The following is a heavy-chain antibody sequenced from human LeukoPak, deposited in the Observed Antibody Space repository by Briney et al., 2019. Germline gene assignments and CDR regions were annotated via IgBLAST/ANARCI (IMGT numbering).Heavy chain of an antibody. D-gene: IGHD6-13*01. J-gene: IGHJ4*02. Sequence: SETLSLTCTVSGGSISSSSYYWGWIRQPPGKGLEWIGSIYYSGSTYYNPSLKSRVTISVDTSKNQFSLKLSSVTAADTAVYYCARVHIAAAGPFDYWGQGTLVTVSS. CDR2: IYYSGST. CDR3: ARVHIAAAGPFDY. CDR1: GGSISSSSYY. V-gene: IGHV4-39*01.